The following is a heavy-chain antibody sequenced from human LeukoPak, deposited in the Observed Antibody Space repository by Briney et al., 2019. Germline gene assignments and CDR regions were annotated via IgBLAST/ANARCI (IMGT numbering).Heavy chain of an antibody. CDR3: ARGRVVVAARYYYYYMDV. CDR2: IIPIFGTA. V-gene: IGHV1-69*05. CDR1: GGTFSSYA. J-gene: IGHJ6*03. Sequence: SVKVSCKASGGTFSSYAISWVRQAPGQGLEWMGGIIPIFGTANYAQKFQGRVTITTDESTSTAYMELSSLRSEDTAVYYCARGRVVVAARYYYYYMDVWGKGTTVTVSS. D-gene: IGHD2-15*01.